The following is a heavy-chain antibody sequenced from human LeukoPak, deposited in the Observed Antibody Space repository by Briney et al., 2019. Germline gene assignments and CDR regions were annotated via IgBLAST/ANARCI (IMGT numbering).Heavy chain of an antibody. Sequence: SETLSPTCTVSGGSISSYYWSWIRQPPGKGLEWIGYIYYSGSTNYNPSLKSRVTISVDTSKNQFSLKLSSVTAADTAVYYCARERVGATAWFDPWGQGTLVTVSS. D-gene: IGHD1-26*01. CDR1: GGSISSYY. V-gene: IGHV4-59*01. CDR3: ARERVGATAWFDP. CDR2: IYYSGST. J-gene: IGHJ5*02.